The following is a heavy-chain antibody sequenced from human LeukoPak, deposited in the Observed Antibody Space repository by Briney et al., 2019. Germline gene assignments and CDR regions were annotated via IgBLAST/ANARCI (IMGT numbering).Heavy chain of an antibody. D-gene: IGHD6-19*01. CDR3: ARERGDSRAAGYGMDV. J-gene: IGHJ6*02. V-gene: IGHV1-2*02. CDR1: GYTFTGYY. Sequence: GASVKVSCKASGYTFTGYYMHWVRQAPGQGLEWMGWINPNSCGTNYAQKFQGRLTMTRDKYISTAYMELSRLRYDDTAVYYCARERGDSRAAGYGMDVWGQGTTVTVSS. CDR2: INPNSCGT.